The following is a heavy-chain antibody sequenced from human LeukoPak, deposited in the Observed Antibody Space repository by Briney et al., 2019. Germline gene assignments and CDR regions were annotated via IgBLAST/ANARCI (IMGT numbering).Heavy chain of an antibody. Sequence: SEALSLTCTVSLDSTTSNFWSWVRQPPGKGLEWIGEIHRSGSPNDNPSLQSRVTISMDRSRNQIALELSSVTAADTAVYYCAREILGGFNPGAYWGQGTLVTVSS. CDR2: IHRSGSP. V-gene: IGHV4-4*08. J-gene: IGHJ4*02. CDR1: LDSTTSNF. CDR3: AREILGGFNPGAY. D-gene: IGHD1-14*01.